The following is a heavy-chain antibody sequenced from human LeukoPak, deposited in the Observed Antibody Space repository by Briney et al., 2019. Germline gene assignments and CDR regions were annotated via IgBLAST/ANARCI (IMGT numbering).Heavy chain of an antibody. CDR3: ATYTHWVAGDV. CDR1: GFTFSDSW. J-gene: IGHJ6*02. CDR2: MNQDGSAK. V-gene: IGHV3-7*01. D-gene: IGHD3-16*01. Sequence: GGSLRLSCAASGFTFSDSWMSWVRQAPGRGLEWVANMNQDGSAKGYVDSVKGRFTISRDNARNSLYLQMSSLRPEDTAVYYCATYTHWVAGDVWGQGTTVTVSS.